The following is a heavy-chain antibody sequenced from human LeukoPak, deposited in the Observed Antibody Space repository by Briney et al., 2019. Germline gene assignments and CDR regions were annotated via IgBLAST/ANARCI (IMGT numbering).Heavy chain of an antibody. CDR3: ARGRNIEMTTMSGGSDY. J-gene: IGHJ4*02. CDR2: LNPNSGDT. Sequence: ASVKVSCKASGYTFTHYYMHWVRQAPGQGLEWMGWLNPNSGDTNYAHKFQGRVSMTREKSISTAYMDLSDLRSDDTAVYYCARGRNIEMTTMSGGSDYWGQGTLVTVSS. V-gene: IGHV1-2*07. D-gene: IGHD5-24*01. CDR1: GYTFTHYY.